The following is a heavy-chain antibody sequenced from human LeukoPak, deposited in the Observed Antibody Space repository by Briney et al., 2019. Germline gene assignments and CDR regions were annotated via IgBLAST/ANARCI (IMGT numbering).Heavy chain of an antibody. CDR1: GGTFSSYA. D-gene: IGHD6-13*01. V-gene: IGHV1-69*05. CDR2: IIPIFGTA. CDR3: ARALAAAEYYFDY. Sequence: SVEVSCKASGGTFSSYAISRVRQAPGQGLEWMGGIIPIFGTANYAQKFQGRVTITTDESTSTAYMELSSLRSEDTAVYYCARALAAAEYYFDYWGQGTLVTVSS. J-gene: IGHJ4*02.